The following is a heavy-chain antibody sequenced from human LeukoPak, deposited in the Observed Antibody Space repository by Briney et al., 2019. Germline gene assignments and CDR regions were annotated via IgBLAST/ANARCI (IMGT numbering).Heavy chain of an antibody. CDR3: ASMSGYYPSYYFDY. Sequence: ASVTVSCTASGYTFISYGITWVRQAPGQGLEWLGWISAYNGNIDYAQKLQGRVTLTTDTSTSTAYMEVRSLRSDDTAVYYCASMSGYYPSYYFDYWGQGTLVTVSS. CDR2: ISAYNGNI. V-gene: IGHV1-18*01. CDR1: GYTFISYG. D-gene: IGHD3-3*01. J-gene: IGHJ4*02.